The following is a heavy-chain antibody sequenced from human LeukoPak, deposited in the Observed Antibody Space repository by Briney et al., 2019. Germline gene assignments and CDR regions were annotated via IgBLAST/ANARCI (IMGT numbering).Heavy chain of an antibody. CDR2: MNQDGSEK. D-gene: IGHD3-22*01. Sequence: PGGSLRLSCAASGFTFSSYWMSWVRQAPGKGLEWVASMNQDGSEKYYVDSVKGRFTISRDNAKNSLYLQMNSLRAEDTPVYYCASHITVIAVRAFDIWGHGTMVTVSS. V-gene: IGHV3-7*05. J-gene: IGHJ3*02. CDR1: GFTFSSYW. CDR3: ASHITVIAVRAFDI.